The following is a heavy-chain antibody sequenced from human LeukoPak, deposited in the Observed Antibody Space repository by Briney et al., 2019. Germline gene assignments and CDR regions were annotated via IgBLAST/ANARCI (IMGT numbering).Heavy chain of an antibody. CDR2: ISHSGST. CDR1: GGSFSGYY. Sequence: SETLSLTCAVYGGSFSGYYWSWIRQPPGKGLEWIGEISHSGSTNYNPSLKSRVTISVDTSKNQFSLKLSSVTAADTAVYYCAPMGAVAGTYYYYGMDVWGQGTTVTVSS. D-gene: IGHD6-19*01. CDR3: APMGAVAGTYYYYGMDV. V-gene: IGHV4-34*01. J-gene: IGHJ6*02.